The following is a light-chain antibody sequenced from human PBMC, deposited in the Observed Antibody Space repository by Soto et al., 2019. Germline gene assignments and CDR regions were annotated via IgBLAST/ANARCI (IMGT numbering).Light chain of an antibody. CDR2: CVS. CDR3: QQDNNWPHT. V-gene: IGKV3-15*01. J-gene: IGKJ2*01. Sequence: EIVMTQSPATLSASPGERATLSCRASQSVSSKLAWFQQKPGQAPSLLIYCVSARATGVPVRFSGSWSGTEFTLTINSLQSEYFAVYYCQQDNNWPHTFGQGTKVDIK. CDR1: QSVSSK.